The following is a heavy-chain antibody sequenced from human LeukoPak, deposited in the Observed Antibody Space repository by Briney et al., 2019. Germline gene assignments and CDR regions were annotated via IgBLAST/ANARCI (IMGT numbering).Heavy chain of an antibody. Sequence: ASVKVSCKASGGTFSSYAISWVRQAPGQGLEWMGIINPSGGSTSYAQKFQGRVTMTRDTSTSTVYMELRSLRSDDTAVYYCARVSYYYDSSGYYPHFDYWGQGTLVTVSS. D-gene: IGHD3-22*01. CDR1: GGTFSSYA. CDR2: INPSGGST. CDR3: ARVSYYYDSSGYYPHFDY. V-gene: IGHV1-46*01. J-gene: IGHJ4*02.